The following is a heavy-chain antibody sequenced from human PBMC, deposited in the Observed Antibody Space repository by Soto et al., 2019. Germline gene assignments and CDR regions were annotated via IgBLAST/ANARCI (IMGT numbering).Heavy chain of an antibody. V-gene: IGHV1-18*04. J-gene: IGHJ3*02. D-gene: IGHD3-22*01. CDR1: GYTFTSYG. CDR2: ISAYNGNT. Sequence: ASVKVSCKASGYTFTSYGISGVRQAPGQGLEWMGWISAYNGNTNYAQKLQGRVTMTTDTSTSTAYMELRSLRSDDTAVYYCARVFVDSSGYYPGGAFDICGQGTMVTVSS. CDR3: ARVFVDSSGYYPGGAFDI.